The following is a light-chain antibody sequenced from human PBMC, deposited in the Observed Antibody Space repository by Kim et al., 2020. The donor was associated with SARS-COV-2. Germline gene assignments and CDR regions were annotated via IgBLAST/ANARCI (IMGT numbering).Light chain of an antibody. CDR2: WAS. CDR1: RSVLNRYNKKNH. J-gene: IGKJ4*01. CDR3: QQYVTTPPS. V-gene: IGKV4-1*01. Sequence: ANINGKSSRSVLNRYNKKNHLAWDQQKPGQHPKRLVYWASSRESGVPDRFSGSGAGKDITLTISSLQAEDVAVYYCQQYVTTPPSFGGGTKVDIK.